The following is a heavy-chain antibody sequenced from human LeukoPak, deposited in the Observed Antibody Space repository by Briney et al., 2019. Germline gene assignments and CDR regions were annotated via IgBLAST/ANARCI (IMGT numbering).Heavy chain of an antibody. J-gene: IGHJ5*02. D-gene: IGHD3-3*01. V-gene: IGHV3-30*03. Sequence: GGSLRLSCAASGFTFSTYGMHWVRQAPGKGLEWVAVISYDESSKYYADSVKGRFTISKDNSKNMLYLQMNSLRAEDTAVYYCARVYYDFWSGSPSWGQGTLVTVSS. CDR1: GFTFSTYG. CDR3: ARVYYDFWSGSPS. CDR2: ISYDESSK.